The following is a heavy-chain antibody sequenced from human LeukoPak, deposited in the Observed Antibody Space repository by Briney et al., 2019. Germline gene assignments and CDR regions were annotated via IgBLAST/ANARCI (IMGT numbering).Heavy chain of an antibody. CDR2: IYSGGST. J-gene: IGHJ6*03. V-gene: IGHV3-53*01. CDR3: ARGARLAAEAWYYYYYYMDV. CDR1: GFTVSSNY. Sequence: GGSLRLSCAASGFTVSSNYMSWVRQAPGKGLEWVSVIYSGGSTYYADSVKGRFTISRDNSKNTLYLQMNSLRAEDTAVYYCARGARLAAEAWYYYYYYMDVWGKGTTVTISS. D-gene: IGHD6-13*01.